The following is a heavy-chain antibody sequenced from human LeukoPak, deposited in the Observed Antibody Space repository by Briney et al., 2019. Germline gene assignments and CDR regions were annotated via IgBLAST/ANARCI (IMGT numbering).Heavy chain of an antibody. CDR2: ISSSGSTI. V-gene: IGHV3-48*03. J-gene: IGHJ3*02. CDR3: ARDYHAFDI. Sequence: GGALRLSCAASGFTFSSYEMNWVRQAPGKGLEWVSYISSSGSTIYYADSVKGRFTISKDNDKNSLYLQMNSLRAEDTAVYYCARDYHAFDIWGQGTMVTVSS. CDR1: GFTFSSYE. D-gene: IGHD3-16*02.